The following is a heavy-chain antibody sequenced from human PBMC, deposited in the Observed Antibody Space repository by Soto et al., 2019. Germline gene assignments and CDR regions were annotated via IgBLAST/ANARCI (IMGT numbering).Heavy chain of an antibody. CDR3: AHSGLPPPYFYFGMDV. V-gene: IGHV2-5*01. D-gene: IGHD3-10*01. CDR2: IYYNGDK. Sequence: SGPTLVKTTQPLTLTCTFSGFSLSTSGMGVGWIRQPPGKALEWLALIYYNGDKRYSPSLKSRLTITKDTSKNQVVLTVTNMDPVDTATYYCAHSGLPPPYFYFGMDVWGQGTTVTVSS. J-gene: IGHJ6*02. CDR1: GFSLSTSGMG.